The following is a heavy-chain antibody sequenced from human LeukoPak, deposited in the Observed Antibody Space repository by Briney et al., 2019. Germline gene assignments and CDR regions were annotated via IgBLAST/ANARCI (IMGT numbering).Heavy chain of an antibody. Sequence: SETLSLTCAVYGGSFSGYYWSWIRQPPGKGLEWLGEINHSGSTNYNPSLKSRVTISVDTSKNQFSLKLSSVTAADTAVYYCARGPPVYGDYITDYWGQGTLVTVSS. V-gene: IGHV4-34*01. CDR1: GGSFSGYY. CDR2: INHSGST. D-gene: IGHD4-17*01. J-gene: IGHJ4*02. CDR3: ARGPPVYGDYITDY.